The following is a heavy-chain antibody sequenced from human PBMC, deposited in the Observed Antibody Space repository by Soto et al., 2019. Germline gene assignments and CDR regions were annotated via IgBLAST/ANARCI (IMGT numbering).Heavy chain of an antibody. J-gene: IGHJ6*02. CDR2: SRDKAQGYST. CDR3: ARDLKVAGTNSFYYYGMDV. V-gene: IGHV3-72*01. CDR1: GFTLSDHY. D-gene: IGHD6-19*01. Sequence: EVQLVESGGGLVQPGGSLRLSCAGSGFTLSDHYIDWVRQAPGKGLEWVGRSRDKAQGYSTAYAASVKGRFTTSRDESKNSVYLHMNSLRAGDTAVYYCARDLKVAGTNSFYYYGMDVWGQGTTVTVSS.